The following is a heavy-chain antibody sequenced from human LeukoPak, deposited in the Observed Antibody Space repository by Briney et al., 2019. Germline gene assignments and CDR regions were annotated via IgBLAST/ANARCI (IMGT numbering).Heavy chain of an antibody. J-gene: IGHJ3*02. CDR2: IDHGGAT. Sequence: GGSLRLSCAASRFAVSKTYLNWGRQAPGKGLEWVSIIDHGGATFYTDSVKGRFSISRDNSKNALYLLMNNVKTEDTAVYFCARGGVRGGFDIWGQGTMVAVSS. V-gene: IGHV3-66*01. D-gene: IGHD2-15*01. CDR1: RFAVSKTY. CDR3: ARGGVRGGFDI.